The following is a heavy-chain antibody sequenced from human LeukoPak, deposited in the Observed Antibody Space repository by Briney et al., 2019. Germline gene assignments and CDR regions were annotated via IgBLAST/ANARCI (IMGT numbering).Heavy chain of an antibody. V-gene: IGHV3-66*01. Sequence: SSETLSLTCGVSGGSITNTNYWTWVRQPPGKGLEWISVVFSDGRTYYADSVKGRFALSRDTSKNTLSLQMSSLRHDDTAVYYCVRDWYYGSGTYPGYYYYGIDVWGQGTTVTVSS. D-gene: IGHD3-10*01. J-gene: IGHJ6*02. CDR3: VRDWYYGSGTYPGYYYYGIDV. CDR1: GGSITNTNY. CDR2: VFSDGRT.